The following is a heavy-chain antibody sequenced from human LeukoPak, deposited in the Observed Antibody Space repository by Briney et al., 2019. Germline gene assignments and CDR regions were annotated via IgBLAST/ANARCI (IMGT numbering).Heavy chain of an antibody. CDR3: AREPVVVTAIPAKDAFDI. J-gene: IGHJ3*02. CDR1: GFTFSSYS. V-gene: IGHV3-21*01. Sequence: PGGSLRLSCAASGFTFSSYSMNWVRQAPGKGLEWVSSISSSSSYIYYADSVKGRFTISRDNAKNSLYLQMNSLRAEDTAVYYCAREPVVVTAIPAKDAFDIWGQGTMVTVSS. D-gene: IGHD2-21*02. CDR2: ISSSSSYI.